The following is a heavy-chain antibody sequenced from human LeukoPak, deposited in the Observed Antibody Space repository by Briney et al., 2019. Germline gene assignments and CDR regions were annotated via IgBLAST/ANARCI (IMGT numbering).Heavy chain of an antibody. CDR1: GFTFSRYG. CDR2: IWYDGSNK. D-gene: IGHD6-19*01. CDR3: ARGAQGSSGWFFDY. V-gene: IGHV3-33*01. J-gene: IGHJ4*02. Sequence: PGGSLRLSCAASGFTFSRYGMHWVRQAPGKGLEGVAVIWYDGSNKYYADSVKGRFTISRDNSKNTLYLQMNSLRAEDTAVYYCARGAQGSSGWFFDYWGQGTLVTVSS.